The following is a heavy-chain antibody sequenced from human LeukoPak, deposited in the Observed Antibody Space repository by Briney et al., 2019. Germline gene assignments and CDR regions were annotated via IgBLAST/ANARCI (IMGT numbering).Heavy chain of an antibody. CDR3: ARGGGYSDY. D-gene: IGHD5-18*01. J-gene: IGHJ4*02. Sequence: TSSETLSLTCAVYGGSFSGYYWSWIRQPPGKGLEWIGEINHSGSTNYNPSLKSRVTISVDTSKNQFSLKLSSVTAADTAVYYCARGGGYSDYRGQGTLVTVSS. V-gene: IGHV4-34*01. CDR2: INHSGST. CDR1: GGSFSGYY.